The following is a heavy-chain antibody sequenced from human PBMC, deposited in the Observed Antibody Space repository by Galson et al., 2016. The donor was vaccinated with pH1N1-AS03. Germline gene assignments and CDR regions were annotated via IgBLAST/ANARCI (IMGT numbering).Heavy chain of an antibody. CDR1: GFTFSSYR. CDR3: ARDSGYGGTFDY. J-gene: IGHJ4*02. D-gene: IGHD5-12*01. Sequence: SLRLSCAASGFTFSSYRMNWVRHAPGKGLEWVSYIGKGSGIIYYADSVRGRFAISRDNARNSLYLQMHSLRDDDTAVYYCARDSGYGGTFDYWGQGTPVTVFS. V-gene: IGHV3-48*02. CDR2: IGKGSGII.